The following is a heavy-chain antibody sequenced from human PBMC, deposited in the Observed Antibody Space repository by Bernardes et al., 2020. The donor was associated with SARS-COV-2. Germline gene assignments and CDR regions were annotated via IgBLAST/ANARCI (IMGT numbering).Heavy chain of an antibody. CDR2: IYYSGST. Sequence: SETLSLTCTVSGGSISSYYWSWIRQPPGKGLEWIGYIYYSGSTNYNPSLKSRVTISVDTSKNQFSLKLSSVTAADTAVYYCARLWFSGNWYFDLWGRGTLVTVSS. D-gene: IGHD3-10*01. J-gene: IGHJ2*01. CDR1: GGSISSYY. CDR3: ARLWFSGNWYFDL. V-gene: IGHV4-59*01.